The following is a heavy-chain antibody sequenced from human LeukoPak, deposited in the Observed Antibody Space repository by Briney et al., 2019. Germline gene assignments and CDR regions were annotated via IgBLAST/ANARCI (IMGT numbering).Heavy chain of an antibody. Sequence: PGGSLRLSCAASGFTFDDYAMHWVRQAPGKGLEWVSGISWNSGSIGYADSVKGRFTISRDNAKNSLYLQMNSLRAEDTAVYYCAKEEGWELPAFDIWGQGTMVTVSS. CDR3: AKEEGWELPAFDI. CDR2: ISWNSGSI. V-gene: IGHV3-9*01. CDR1: GFTFDDYA. D-gene: IGHD1-26*01. J-gene: IGHJ3*02.